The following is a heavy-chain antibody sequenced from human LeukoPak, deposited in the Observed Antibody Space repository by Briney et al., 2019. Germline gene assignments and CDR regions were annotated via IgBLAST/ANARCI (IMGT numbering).Heavy chain of an antibody. Sequence: GRSLRLSCAASGFTFDDYAMYWVRQAPGKGLGGGSGISWNSGSIGYADSVKGRFTISRDNAKNSLYLQMNSLRAEDTALYYCAKPLLLWFGEPREGAFDIWGQGTMVTVSS. CDR3: AKPLLLWFGEPREGAFDI. V-gene: IGHV3-9*01. CDR2: ISWNSGSI. CDR1: GFTFDDYA. J-gene: IGHJ3*02. D-gene: IGHD3-10*01.